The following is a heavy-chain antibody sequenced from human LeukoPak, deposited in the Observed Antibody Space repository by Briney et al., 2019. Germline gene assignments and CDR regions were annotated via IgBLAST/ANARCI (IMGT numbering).Heavy chain of an antibody. D-gene: IGHD2-15*01. V-gene: IGHV4-30-4*01. CDR2: IYDSGST. CDR3: ARDCSGGSCYGAFDI. CDR1: GGSISSGDYY. J-gene: IGHJ3*02. Sequence: SQTLSLTCTVSGGSISSGDYYWSWIRQPPGKGLEWIGYIYDSGSTYYNPSLKSRITISVDTSENRFSLKLSSVTATDTAVYYCARDCSGGSCYGAFDIWGQGTMVTVSS.